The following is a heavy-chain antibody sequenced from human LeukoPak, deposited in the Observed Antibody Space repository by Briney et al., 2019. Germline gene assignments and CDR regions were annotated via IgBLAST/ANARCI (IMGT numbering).Heavy chain of an antibody. Sequence: GGSLGLSCAASGFTFSSYGMHWVRQAPGKGLEWVAFIRYDGSNKYYADSVKGGFTISRDNSKNTLYLQMNSLRAEDTAVYYCAKDGGYCSSTSCQNYYYYYMDVWGKGTTVTVSS. CDR2: IRYDGSNK. V-gene: IGHV3-30*02. CDR3: AKDGGYCSSTSCQNYYYYYMDV. D-gene: IGHD2-2*03. J-gene: IGHJ6*03. CDR1: GFTFSSYG.